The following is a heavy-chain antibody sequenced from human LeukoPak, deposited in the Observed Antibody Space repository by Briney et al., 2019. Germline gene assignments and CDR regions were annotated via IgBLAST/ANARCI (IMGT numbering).Heavy chain of an antibody. CDR1: GFSFNAYA. J-gene: IGHJ4*02. D-gene: IGHD3-10*01. V-gene: IGHV3-23*01. CDR3: AKDHDNTDSYYYFDS. CDR2: ITKTGRTT. Sequence: GGSLRISCAASGFSFNAYAMTWARQAPGKGLEWVSSITKTGRTTSYTGSVKGRFTISRDNSKNTLHLQMNRLRVEDTALYFCAKDHDNTDSYYYFDSWGLGTQVTVSS.